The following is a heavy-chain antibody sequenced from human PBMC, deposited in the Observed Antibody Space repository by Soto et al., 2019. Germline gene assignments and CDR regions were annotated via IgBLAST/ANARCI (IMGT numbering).Heavy chain of an antibody. CDR3: AKGGIRVR. V-gene: IGHV3-30*04. CDR1: TFNFTSYA. CDR2: ISYDGRDK. D-gene: IGHD3-16*01. Sequence: QVQLVESGGGVVQPGTSLRLSCAASTFNFTSYAMHWVRQAPGKGLEWVAVISYDGRDKFYADSVKGRFTISRDNSKQTLYLPMNSLRTDDTAMYHCAKGGIRVRWGQGTLVTVSS. J-gene: IGHJ4*02.